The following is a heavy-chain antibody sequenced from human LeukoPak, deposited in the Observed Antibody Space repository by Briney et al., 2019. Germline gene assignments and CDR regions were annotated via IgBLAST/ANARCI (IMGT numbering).Heavy chain of an antibody. CDR1: GGSISSGGYS. J-gene: IGHJ4*02. CDR2: INHSGST. V-gene: IGHV4-34*01. D-gene: IGHD2-8*01. CDR3: ARGQRTKTDY. Sequence: SETLSLTCAVSGGSISSGGYSWSWIRQPPGKGLEWIGEINHSGSTNYNPSLKSRVTISVDTSKNQFSLKLSSVTAADTAVYYCARGQRTKTDYWGQGTLVTVSS.